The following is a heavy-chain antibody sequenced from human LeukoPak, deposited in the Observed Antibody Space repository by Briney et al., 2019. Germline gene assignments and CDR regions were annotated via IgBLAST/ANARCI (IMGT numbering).Heavy chain of an antibody. CDR1: RFTFSSYS. J-gene: IGHJ4*02. Sequence: GGSLRLSWAAPRFTFSSYSMNWVGQAPGKGLEWVSSISGSTDYIYYADSLKGRFTISRDNAKNSLYLQMNSLRAEDTAVYYFSRDMEPVAGTLCLDYWGQGTLVTVSS. CDR2: ISGSTDYI. D-gene: IGHD6-19*01. CDR3: SRDMEPVAGTLCLDY. V-gene: IGHV3-21*01.